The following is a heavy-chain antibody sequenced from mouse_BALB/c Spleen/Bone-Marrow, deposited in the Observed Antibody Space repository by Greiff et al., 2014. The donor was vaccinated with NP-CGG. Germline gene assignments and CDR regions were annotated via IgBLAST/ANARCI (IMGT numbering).Heavy chain of an antibody. D-gene: IGHD2-1*01. CDR3: TRSNGNWFAY. J-gene: IGHJ3*01. CDR2: INPSNGGT. Sequence: VKLMESGAELVKPGASVTLSCKASGYTFTSYYMYWVKQRPGQGLEWIGEINPSNGGTNFNEKFKNKATLTVDKSSSTAYMQLSSLIFEDSAVYYCTRSNGNWFAYWGQGTLVTVSA. CDR1: GYTFTSYY. V-gene: IGHV1S81*02.